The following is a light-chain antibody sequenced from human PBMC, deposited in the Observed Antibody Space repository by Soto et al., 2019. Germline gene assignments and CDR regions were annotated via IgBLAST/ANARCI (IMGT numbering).Light chain of an antibody. CDR3: QQYGSSPN. Sequence: ECVLTHSTTTLPLSPGERATLSFRASQSVSSYLAWYQQKPGQAPRLLIYDASNRATGIPARFSGSGSGTDFTLTISRLEPEDFAVYYCQQYGSSPNFGQGTRLEIK. V-gene: IGKV3-20*01. J-gene: IGKJ5*01. CDR2: DAS. CDR1: QSVSSY.